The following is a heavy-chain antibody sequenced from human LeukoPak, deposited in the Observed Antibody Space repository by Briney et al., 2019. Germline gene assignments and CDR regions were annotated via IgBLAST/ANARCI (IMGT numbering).Heavy chain of an antibody. CDR1: GGSISSSSYY. V-gene: IGHV4-39*07. Sequence: SETLSLTCTVSGGSISSSSYYWGWIRQPPGKGLEWIGSIYYSGSTYYNPSLKSRVTISVDTSKNQFSLKLSSVTAADTAVYYCARDRLRYFDWFQGNWFDPWGQGTLVTVSS. D-gene: IGHD3-9*01. CDR3: ARDRLRYFDWFQGNWFDP. CDR2: IYYSGST. J-gene: IGHJ5*02.